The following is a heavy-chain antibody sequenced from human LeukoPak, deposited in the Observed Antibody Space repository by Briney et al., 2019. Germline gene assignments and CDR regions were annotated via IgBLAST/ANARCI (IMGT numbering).Heavy chain of an antibody. Sequence: PGGSLRLSCAASGIILSSYEMNWVRQSPGKGLGWVSVIYRGGSTYYADSVNGRFTISRDNSKNTLFLQMNSLRAEDTAVYHCAKDALSGWYGYSDYWGQGTLVTVSS. CDR1: GIILSSYE. J-gene: IGHJ4*02. V-gene: IGHV3-53*01. D-gene: IGHD6-19*01. CDR3: AKDALSGWYGYSDY. CDR2: IYRGGST.